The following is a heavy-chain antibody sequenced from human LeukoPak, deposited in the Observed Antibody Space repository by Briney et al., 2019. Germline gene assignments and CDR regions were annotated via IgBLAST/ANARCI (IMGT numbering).Heavy chain of an antibody. Sequence: ASVKLSCTASGGTFSSYSISWVRQAPGQGLEWMGRIIPILGIANYAQKFQGRVTITADKSTSTAYMELSSLRSEDTAVYYCARGSQMATNDAFDIWGQGTMVTVSS. D-gene: IGHD5-24*01. CDR3: ARGSQMATNDAFDI. V-gene: IGHV1-69*04. CDR2: IIPILGIA. CDR1: GGTFSSYS. J-gene: IGHJ3*02.